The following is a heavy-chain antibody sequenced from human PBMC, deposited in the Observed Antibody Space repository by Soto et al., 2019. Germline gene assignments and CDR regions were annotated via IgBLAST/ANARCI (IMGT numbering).Heavy chain of an antibody. V-gene: IGHV6-1*01. D-gene: IGHD6-13*01. Sequence: QVQLQQSGPGLAKPSQTLSLTCAISGDSVSSNSATWNWIRQSPSRGLEWLGRTYYRSKWYNDYTVSVKSRITINPDTSKNQSSLQLNTVTPEDTAVYYCARCVLSKQLESFDSWGQGTLVTVSS. CDR3: ARCVLSKQLESFDS. CDR1: GDSVSSNSAT. CDR2: TYYRSKWYN. J-gene: IGHJ4*02.